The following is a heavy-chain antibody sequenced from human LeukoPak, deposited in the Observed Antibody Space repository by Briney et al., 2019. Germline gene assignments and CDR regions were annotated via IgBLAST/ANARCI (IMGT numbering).Heavy chain of an antibody. CDR2: ISTNTANP. CDR1: GYIFTNYA. J-gene: IGHJ3*02. V-gene: IGHV7-4-1*02. D-gene: IGHD2-15*01. Sequence: ASVKVSCKGFGYIFTNYAINWVRQAPGHGLEWMGWISTNTANPTYAQGFTGRFVFSLGMPVATTYLQISGLRAEDTAVYYCARERPGDQGSFDIWGQGTMVTVSS. CDR3: ARERPGDQGSFDI.